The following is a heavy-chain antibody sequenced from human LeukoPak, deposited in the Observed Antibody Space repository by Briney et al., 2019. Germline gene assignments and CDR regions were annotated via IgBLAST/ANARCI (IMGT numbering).Heavy chain of an antibody. V-gene: IGHV4-59*01. CDR3: ARAYYSNYAPYYFDY. Sequence: TSSETLSLTCTASGGSISSYYWSWIRQPPGKGLEWIGYIYYSGSTNYNPSLKSRVTISVDTSKNQFSLKLSSVTAADTAVYYCARAYYSNYAPYYFDYWGQGTLVTVSS. CDR1: GGSISSYY. CDR2: IYYSGST. J-gene: IGHJ4*02. D-gene: IGHD4-11*01.